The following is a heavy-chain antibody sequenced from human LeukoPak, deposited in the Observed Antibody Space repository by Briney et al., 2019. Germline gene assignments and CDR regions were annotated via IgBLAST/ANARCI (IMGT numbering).Heavy chain of an antibody. CDR3: ARHELWLSSFDY. D-gene: IGHD3-10*01. Sequence: PSETLSLTCTVSGGSISSSSYYWGWIRQPPGKGLEWIGSIYYSGSTYYNPSLKSRVTISVDTSKNQFSLKLNSVTAADTAVYYCARHELWLSSFDYWGQGTLVTVSS. CDR2: IYYSGST. CDR1: GGSISSSSYY. V-gene: IGHV4-39*01. J-gene: IGHJ4*02.